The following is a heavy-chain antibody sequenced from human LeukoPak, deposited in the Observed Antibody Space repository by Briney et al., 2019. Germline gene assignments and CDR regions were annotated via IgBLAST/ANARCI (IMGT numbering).Heavy chain of an antibody. V-gene: IGHV3-21*01. CDR3: ARATGFYYYYMDV. J-gene: IGHJ6*03. CDR2: ITSTSYYI. CDR1: GFTFSNYS. Sequence: AGGSLRLSCAASGFTFSNYSMNWVRQAPGKGLEWVSSITSTSYYIYYAGSVKGRFTISRDNAKNSLYLQMNSLRVEDTAVYYCARATGFYYYYMDVWGKGTTVTVSS. D-gene: IGHD1-14*01.